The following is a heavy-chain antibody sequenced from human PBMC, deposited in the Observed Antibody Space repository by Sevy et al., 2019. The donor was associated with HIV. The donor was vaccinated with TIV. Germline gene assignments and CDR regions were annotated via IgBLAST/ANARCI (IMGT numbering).Heavy chain of an antibody. Sequence: GGSLRLSCAASGFTFSSYNMNWVRQAPGKGLKWVSSITSTSDYIYYADSLKGRCTISRDNAKTLLYLQMNSLRAEDTAVYYCARGPPPFYGMDVWGQGTTVTVSS. CDR1: GFTFSSYN. V-gene: IGHV3-21*06. CDR2: ITSTSDYI. J-gene: IGHJ6*02. CDR3: ARGPPPFYGMDV.